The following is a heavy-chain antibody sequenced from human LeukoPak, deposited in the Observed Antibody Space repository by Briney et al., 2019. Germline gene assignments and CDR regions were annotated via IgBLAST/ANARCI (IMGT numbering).Heavy chain of an antibody. Sequence: GASVKVSCKASGYTFTGYYMHWVRQAPGQGLEWMGWINPNSGGTNYAQKFQGRVTMTRDTSISTAYMELSRLRSDDTAVYYCASTRLGYCSGGSCYKFYYYYYMDVWGKGTTVTVSS. CDR3: ASTRLGYCSGGSCYKFYYYYYMDV. CDR1: GYTFTGYY. CDR2: INPNSGGT. V-gene: IGHV1-2*02. J-gene: IGHJ6*03. D-gene: IGHD2-15*01.